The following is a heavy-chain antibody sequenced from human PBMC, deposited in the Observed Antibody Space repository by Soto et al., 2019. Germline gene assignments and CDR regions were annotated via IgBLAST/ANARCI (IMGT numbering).Heavy chain of an antibody. J-gene: IGHJ1*01. Sequence: QITLKESGPTLVKPTQTLTLTCTFSGFSLSTSGVAVGWIRQPPGKALEWLALIYWDNDKRYSPSLKSRLTITKDPSQNQVVLIMTDLDPVDTATYYCTHRSSRYFHNWGQGTLVTISS. V-gene: IGHV2-5*02. CDR3: THRSSRYFHN. CDR1: GFSLSTSGVA. CDR2: IYWDNDK.